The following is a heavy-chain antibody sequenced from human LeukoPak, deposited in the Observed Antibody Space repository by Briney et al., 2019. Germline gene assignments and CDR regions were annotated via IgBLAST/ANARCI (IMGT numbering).Heavy chain of an antibody. CDR3: ARDVIAAAGTMGFDY. Sequence: SETLSLTCTVSGGSINSYYWSWIRQPPGKGLEWIGSIYYSGSTNYNPSLKSRVTISVDTSKNQFSLKLSSVTAADTAVYYCARDVIAAAGTMGFDYWGQGTLVTVSS. CDR1: GGSINSYY. J-gene: IGHJ4*02. D-gene: IGHD6-13*01. V-gene: IGHV4-59*01. CDR2: IYYSGST.